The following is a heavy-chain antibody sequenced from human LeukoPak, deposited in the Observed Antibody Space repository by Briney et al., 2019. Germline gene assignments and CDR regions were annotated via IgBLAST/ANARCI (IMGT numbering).Heavy chain of an antibody. J-gene: IGHJ4*02. D-gene: IGHD2-15*01. V-gene: IGHV3-23*01. CDR2: ISASYGT. CDR1: GFTFGSYS. CDR3: ARDPPMCSGGSCYYFDY. Sequence: GGSLRLSCAASGFTFGSYSMSWARQAPGKGLEWVSAISASYGTYYADSVRGRFTISRDNSKNTLYLQMNSLRAEDTAVYYCARDPPMCSGGSCYYFDYWGQGTLVTVSS.